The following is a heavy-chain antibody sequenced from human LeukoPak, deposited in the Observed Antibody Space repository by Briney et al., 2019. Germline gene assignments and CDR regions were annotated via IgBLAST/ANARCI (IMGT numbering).Heavy chain of an antibody. CDR2: INPLTGST. Sequence: ASVKVSCKAPGYTFTDYYMHWVRQAPRQGLEWVGWINPLTGSTGYAQKFQGRVTMTRDTSISTTYMELTRLRSDDTAVYFCARYTELLGRHFDYWGQGTPVTVFS. D-gene: IGHD1-1*01. V-gene: IGHV1-2*02. J-gene: IGHJ4*02. CDR3: ARYTELLGRHFDY. CDR1: GYTFTDYY.